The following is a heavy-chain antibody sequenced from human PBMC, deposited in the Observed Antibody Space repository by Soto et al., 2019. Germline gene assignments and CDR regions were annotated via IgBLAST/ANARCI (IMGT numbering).Heavy chain of an antibody. CDR1: GGSFGGYY. D-gene: IGHD2-2*01. CDR2: INHSGST. V-gene: IGHV4-34*01. Sequence: SETPSLTCAVYGGSFGGYYWTWVGQSPGKGLEWIGEINHSGSTNYKPSVKSRVSISADTSKKQFSLNLTSVTAADTAVYYWSRCECSSNYCFTRWVFAIWLKGTLVT. CDR3: SRCECSSNYCFTRWVFAI. J-gene: IGHJ3*02.